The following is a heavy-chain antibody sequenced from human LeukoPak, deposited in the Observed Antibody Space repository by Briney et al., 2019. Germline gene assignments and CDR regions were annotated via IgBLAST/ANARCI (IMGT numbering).Heavy chain of an antibody. V-gene: IGHV1-69*13. CDR3: ARVGAYGSGSYYREDAFDI. J-gene: IGHJ3*02. CDR2: NISIFGKT. CDR1: GGTFSSYA. Sequence: SVKVSCKASGGTFSSYAISWVRQAPGQGLEWMGGNISIFGKTDYAQKFQGRVTITADESTKTAYMHLSSLRSDDTAVYYCARVGAYGSGSYYREDAFDIWGQGTMVTVPS. D-gene: IGHD3-10*01.